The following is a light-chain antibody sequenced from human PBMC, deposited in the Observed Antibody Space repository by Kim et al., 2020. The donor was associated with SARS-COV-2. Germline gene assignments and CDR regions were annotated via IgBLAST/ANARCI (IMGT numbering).Light chain of an antibody. J-gene: IGLJ2*01. CDR3: SSYTSSSTLGV. CDR2: DVS. V-gene: IGLV2-14*03. Sequence: QSALTQPASVSGSPGQSITISCTGTSSDVGGYNYVSWYQQHPGKAPKLMIYDVSNRHSGVSNRFSGPKSGNTASLTISGLQAEDEADYYCSSYTSSSTLGVFGGGTQLTVL. CDR1: SSDVGGYNY.